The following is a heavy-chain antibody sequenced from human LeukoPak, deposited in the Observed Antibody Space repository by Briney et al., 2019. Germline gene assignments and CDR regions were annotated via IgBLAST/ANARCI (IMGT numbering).Heavy chain of an antibody. CDR2: MHDSGST. CDR3: ARHITGTRWSFDC. Sequence: SETLSLTCPVSGGSVSSASYYWSWIRQPPGKGLEWIGLMHDSGSTSYGPSLKSRVTISADTSKNQFSLRLNAVTAADTAVYYCARHITGTRWSFDCWGQGTLVTVSS. V-gene: IGHV4-61*01. J-gene: IGHJ4*02. D-gene: IGHD1-7*01. CDR1: GGSVSSASYY.